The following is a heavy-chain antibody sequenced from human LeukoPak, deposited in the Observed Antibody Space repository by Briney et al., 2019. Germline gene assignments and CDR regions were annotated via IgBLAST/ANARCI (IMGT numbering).Heavy chain of an antibody. D-gene: IGHD6-19*01. CDR3: ARGKVVAGTPGQNSWDS. CDR1: GGSISSYY. J-gene: IGHJ4*02. CDR2: IYTSGST. V-gene: IGHV4-4*07. Sequence: SETLSLTCTVSGGSISSYYWNWIRQPAGKGLEWIGRIYTSGSTNYNPSLKSRVSMSVDTSKNQFSLKLSSVTAADTAVYYCARGKVVAGTPGQNSWDSWGQGTLVTVPS.